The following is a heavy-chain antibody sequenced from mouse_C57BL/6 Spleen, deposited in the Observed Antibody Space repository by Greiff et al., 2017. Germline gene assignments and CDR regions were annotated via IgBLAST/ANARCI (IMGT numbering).Heavy chain of an antibody. J-gene: IGHJ1*03. Sequence: QVHVKQPGAELVKPGASVKVSCKASGYTFTSYWMHWVKQRPGQGLEWIGRIHPSDSDTTYNQKFKGKATLTVDKSSSTAYMQLSSLTSEDSAVYYCAIKEGYDYGYFDVWGTGTTVTVSS. CDR2: IHPSDSDT. CDR1: GYTFTSYW. CDR3: AIKEGYDYGYFDV. V-gene: IGHV1-74*01. D-gene: IGHD2-3*01.